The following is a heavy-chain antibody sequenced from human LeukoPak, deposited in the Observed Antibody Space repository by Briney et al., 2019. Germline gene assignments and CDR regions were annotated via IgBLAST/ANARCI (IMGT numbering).Heavy chain of an antibody. V-gene: IGHV1-2*02. CDR1: GYTFTGYY. D-gene: IGHD3-22*01. J-gene: IGHJ4*02. Sequence: ASVKVSCKASGYTFTGYYMQWVRQAPGQGLEWMGWINPNSGGTNYAQKFQGRVTMTRDTSISTAYMELSRLRSDDTAVYYCARAYYTYYYDTSGHYLDYWGQGTLVTVSS. CDR3: ARAYYTYYYDTSGHYLDY. CDR2: INPNSGGT.